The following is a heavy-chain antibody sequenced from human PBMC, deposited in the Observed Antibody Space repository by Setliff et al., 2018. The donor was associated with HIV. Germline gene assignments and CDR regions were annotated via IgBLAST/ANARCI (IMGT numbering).Heavy chain of an antibody. Sequence: LRLSCVASGFTVSSNYMSWIRQTPDNGLEWVAVISYDGNSQYYADSVKGRFTLSRDNFRNTLYLQMNSLRPEDTAVYYCARVQQQLLQEDDYFDYWGQGTLVTVSS. CDR1: GFTVSSNY. V-gene: IGHV3-30*03. D-gene: IGHD6-13*01. J-gene: IGHJ4*02. CDR2: ISYDGNSQ. CDR3: ARVQQQLLQEDDYFDY.